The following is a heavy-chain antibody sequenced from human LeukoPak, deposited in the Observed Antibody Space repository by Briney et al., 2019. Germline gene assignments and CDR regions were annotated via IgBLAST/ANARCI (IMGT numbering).Heavy chain of an antibody. V-gene: IGHV3-48*03. CDR1: GFSFSSYG. Sequence: GESLRLSCAASGFSFSSYGMNWVRQAPGKGLEWVSYISSSGNTIYYADSVKGRFAISRGNAKNSLYLQITSLRAEDTAVYYCASISPVYCSTTACFGGFFDYWGQGTLVTVSS. CDR3: ASISPVYCSTTACFGGFFDY. J-gene: IGHJ4*02. CDR2: ISSSGNTI. D-gene: IGHD2-2*01.